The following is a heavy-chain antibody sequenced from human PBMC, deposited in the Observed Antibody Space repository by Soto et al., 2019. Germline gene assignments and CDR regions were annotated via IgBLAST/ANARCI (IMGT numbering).Heavy chain of an antibody. CDR1: GFTFDDYT. Sequence: GGSLRLSCAASGFTFDDYTMHWVRQAPGKGLEWVSLISWDGGSTYYADSVKGRFTISRDNSKNTLYLQMNSLRAEDTAVYYCAKERHYYDSSGHKGYFQHWGQGTLVTVSS. V-gene: IGHV3-43*01. J-gene: IGHJ1*01. CDR2: ISWDGGST. D-gene: IGHD3-22*01. CDR3: AKERHYYDSSGHKGYFQH.